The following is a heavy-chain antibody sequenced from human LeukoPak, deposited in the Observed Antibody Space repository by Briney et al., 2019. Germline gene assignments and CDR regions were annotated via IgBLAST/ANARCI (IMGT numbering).Heavy chain of an antibody. D-gene: IGHD4-11*01. CDR2: IYYSGST. J-gene: IGHJ6*02. Sequence: SETLSLTCTVSGGSISSSSYYWGWIRQPPGKGLEWIGSIYYSGSTYYNPSLKSRVTISVDTSKNQFSLKLSSVTAADTAVYYCARPGLPTYGMDVWGQGTLVTVSS. CDR3: ARPGLPTYGMDV. V-gene: IGHV4-39*01. CDR1: GGSISSSSYY.